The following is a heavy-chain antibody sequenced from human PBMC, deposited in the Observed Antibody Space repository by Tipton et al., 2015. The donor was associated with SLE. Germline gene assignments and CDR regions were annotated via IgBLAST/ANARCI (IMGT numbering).Heavy chain of an antibody. V-gene: IGHV3-23*01. J-gene: IGHJ5*02. CDR1: GFTFSSYA. D-gene: IGHD6-25*01. Sequence: SLRLSCAASGFTFSSYAMSWVRQAPGKGLEWVSAISGSGGSTYYADSVKGRFTISRDNSKNTLYLQMNSLRAEDTAVYYCARDRVYSSGIDPWGQGTLVTVSS. CDR2: ISGSGGST. CDR3: ARDRVYSSGIDP.